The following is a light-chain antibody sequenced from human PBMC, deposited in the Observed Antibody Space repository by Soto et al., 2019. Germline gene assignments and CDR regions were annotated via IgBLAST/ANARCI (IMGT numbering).Light chain of an antibody. V-gene: IGKV3-15*01. J-gene: IGKJ1*01. CDR1: QSVSSY. CDR3: QQYNNWPQT. CDR2: DAS. Sequence: EIVLTQSPATLSLSPGERVTLSCRASQSVSSYLAWYQQKPGQAPRLLISDASTRATGIPARFSGSGSGTEFALTISSLQSEDFAVYYCQQYNNWPQTFGQGTKVDIK.